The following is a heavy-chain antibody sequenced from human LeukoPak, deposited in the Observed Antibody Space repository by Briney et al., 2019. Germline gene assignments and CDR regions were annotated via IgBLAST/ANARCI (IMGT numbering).Heavy chain of an antibody. J-gene: IGHJ5*02. V-gene: IGHV4-34*01. CDR1: GGSFSGYY. CDR3: ARGADIVVVPAAKWFDP. Sequence: SETLSLTCAVYGGSFSGYYWSWIRQPPGKGLEWIGEINHSGSTNYNLSLKSRVTISVDTSKNQFSLKLSSVTAADTAVYYCARGADIVVVPAAKWFDPWGQGTLVTVSS. D-gene: IGHD2-2*01. CDR2: INHSGST.